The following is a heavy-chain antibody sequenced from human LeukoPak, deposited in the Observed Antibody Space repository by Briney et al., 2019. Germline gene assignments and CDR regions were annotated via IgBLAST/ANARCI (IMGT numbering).Heavy chain of an antibody. J-gene: IGHJ4*02. Sequence: PPETLSLTCSVSDVSISSGIYYWGWIRQSPGRGLEWIGSISYSGTTFYTPSLKSRGTISVDTSKNQFSLKLNSLTATDTAIYYCARHSSSWYYFDYWAQGILVTVSS. CDR2: ISYSGTT. CDR1: DVSISSGIYY. D-gene: IGHD6-13*01. V-gene: IGHV4-39*01. CDR3: ARHSSSWYYFDY.